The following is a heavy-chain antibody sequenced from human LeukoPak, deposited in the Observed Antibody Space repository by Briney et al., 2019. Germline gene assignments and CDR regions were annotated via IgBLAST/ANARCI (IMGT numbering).Heavy chain of an antibody. D-gene: IGHD1-1*01. J-gene: IGHJ3*02. CDR1: GFTFSSYS. CDR3: ARERLNDAFDI. Sequence: GGSLRLSCAASGFTFSSYSMNWVRQAPGKGLEWVSSISSSSSYIYYADSVKGRFTISRDNAKNSLYLQMNSLRAEDTAVYYCARERLNDAFDIWGQGTMVTVSS. CDR2: ISSSSSYI. V-gene: IGHV3-21*01.